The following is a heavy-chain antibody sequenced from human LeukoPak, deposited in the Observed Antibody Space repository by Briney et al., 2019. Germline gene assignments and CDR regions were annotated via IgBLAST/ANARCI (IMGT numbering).Heavy chain of an antibody. Sequence: KTSETLSLTCAVYGGSFSGYYWSWIRQPPGKGLEWIGEINHSGSTNYNPSLKSRVTISVDTSKNQFSLKLSSVTAADTAVYYCARRGLLWFGGDAFDIWGQGTMVTVSS. V-gene: IGHV4-34*01. CDR1: GGSFSGYY. CDR3: ARRGLLWFGGDAFDI. D-gene: IGHD3-10*01. CDR2: INHSGST. J-gene: IGHJ3*02.